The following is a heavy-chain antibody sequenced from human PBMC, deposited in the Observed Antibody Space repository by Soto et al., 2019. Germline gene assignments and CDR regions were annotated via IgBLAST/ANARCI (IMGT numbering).Heavy chain of an antibody. J-gene: IGHJ4*02. V-gene: IGHV4-39*01. Sequence: KPSETLSLTCTVSGGSISSSSYYWGWIRQPPGKGLEWIGSIFYTGSTYYNPSLKSRVTISVDTSKNQFSLRLNSVTAADTAVYYCARALNWNGDYFDYWGQGTLVTVSS. CDR2: IFYTGST. D-gene: IGHD1-1*01. CDR1: GGSISSSSYY. CDR3: ARALNWNGDYFDY.